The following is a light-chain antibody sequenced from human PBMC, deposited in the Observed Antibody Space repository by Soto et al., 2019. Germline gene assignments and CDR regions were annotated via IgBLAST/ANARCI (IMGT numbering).Light chain of an antibody. CDR2: DAS. V-gene: IGKV3-11*01. J-gene: IGKJ4*01. CDR1: QNIASY. Sequence: EIVLTQSPATLSLSPGERATLSCRASQNIASYLAWYQHRPGQAPRLLISDASNRAAGIPDRFSGSGSGTAFTLPISSLEPEDFAIYYCQQRTNWPPLTFGGGTRVEIK. CDR3: QQRTNWPPLT.